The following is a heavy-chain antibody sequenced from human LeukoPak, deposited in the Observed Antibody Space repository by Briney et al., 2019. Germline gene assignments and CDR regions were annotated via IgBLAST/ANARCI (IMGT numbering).Heavy chain of an antibody. CDR3: AREMYYYDSSAYYQAGASDI. V-gene: IGHV1-2*02. Sequence: VASVKVSCKASGYTFTGYYIHWVRQAPGQGLEWMGWINPNSGGTNYQGRVTMTRDTSISTAYMELSRLRSDDTAVYYCAREMYYYDSSAYYQAGASDIWGQGTMVTVSS. CDR2: INPNSGGT. CDR1: GYTFTGYY. D-gene: IGHD3-22*01. J-gene: IGHJ3*02.